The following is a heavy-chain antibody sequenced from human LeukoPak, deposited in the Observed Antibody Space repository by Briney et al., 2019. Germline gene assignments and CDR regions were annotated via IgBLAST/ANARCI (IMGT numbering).Heavy chain of an antibody. V-gene: IGHV3-48*02. J-gene: IGHJ4*02. D-gene: IGHD6-13*01. CDR1: GFTFSSYS. Sequence: PGGSLRLSCAASGFTFSSYSMNWVRQAPGKGLEWVSYISSSSSTIYYADSVKGRFTISRDNAKNSLYLQMNSLRDEDTAVYFCARDRGRSWNPNYFKYWGQGTLVTVSS. CDR2: ISSSSSTI. CDR3: ARDRGRSWNPNYFKY.